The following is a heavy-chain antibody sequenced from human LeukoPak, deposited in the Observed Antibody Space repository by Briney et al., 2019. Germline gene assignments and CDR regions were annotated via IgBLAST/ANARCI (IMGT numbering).Heavy chain of an antibody. Sequence: GGSLRLSCAASGFTFSSYAMSWVRQAPGKGLEWVSAISGSGGSTYYADSVKGRFTISRDNSKNTLYLQMNSLRAEDTAVYYCAKDYGSGSYSTYYFDYWGQGTLVTVSS. V-gene: IGHV3-23*01. J-gene: IGHJ4*02. CDR3: AKDYGSGSYSTYYFDY. CDR1: GFTFSSYA. D-gene: IGHD3-10*01. CDR2: ISGSGGST.